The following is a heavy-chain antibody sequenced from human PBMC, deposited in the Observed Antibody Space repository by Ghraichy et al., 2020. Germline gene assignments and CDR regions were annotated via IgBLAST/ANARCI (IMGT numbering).Heavy chain of an antibody. V-gene: IGHV3-23*01. CDR2: ISGSGGST. Sequence: GGSLRLSCAASGFTFSSYAMSWVRQAPGKGLEWVSAISGSGGSTYYADPVKGRFTISRDNSKNTLYLQMNSLRAEDTAVYYCAKPARYCSSTSCYTTGDFDYWGQGTLVTVSS. D-gene: IGHD2-2*02. CDR1: GFTFSSYA. J-gene: IGHJ4*02. CDR3: AKPARYCSSTSCYTTGDFDY.